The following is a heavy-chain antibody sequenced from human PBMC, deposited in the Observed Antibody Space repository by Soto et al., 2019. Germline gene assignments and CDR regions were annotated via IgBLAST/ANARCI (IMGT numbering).Heavy chain of an antibody. V-gene: IGHV3-15*01. CDR2: IKSKTDGGTT. D-gene: IGHD3-16*02. CDR3: TTGYRGYYYYGMDV. CDR1: GFTFSNAW. J-gene: IGHJ6*02. Sequence: GGSLRLSCAASGFTFSNAWMSWVRQAPGKGLEWVGRIKSKTDGGTTDYAAPVKGRFTISRDDSKNTLYLQMNSLKTEDTAVYYCTTGYRGYYYYGMDVWGQGTTVTVSS.